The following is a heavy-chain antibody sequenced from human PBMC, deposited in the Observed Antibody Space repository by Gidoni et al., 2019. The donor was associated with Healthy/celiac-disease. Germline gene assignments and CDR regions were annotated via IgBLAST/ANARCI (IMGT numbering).Heavy chain of an antibody. CDR3: AKDIGSSWYEVGGY. CDR1: GFTFDDYA. V-gene: IGHV3-9*01. D-gene: IGHD6-13*01. Sequence: EVQLVESGGGLVQPGRSLRLSCAASGFTFDDYAMHWVRQAPGKGLEWVSGISWNSGSIGYADSVKGRFTISRDNAKNSLYLQMNSLRAEDTALYYCAKDIGSSWYEVGGYWGQGTLVTVSS. CDR2: ISWNSGSI. J-gene: IGHJ4*02.